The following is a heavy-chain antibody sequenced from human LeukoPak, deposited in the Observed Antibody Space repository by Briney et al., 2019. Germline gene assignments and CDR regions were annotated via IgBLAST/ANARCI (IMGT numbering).Heavy chain of an antibody. J-gene: IGHJ1*01. D-gene: IGHD2-2*01. CDR2: FDPEDGET. Sequence: ASVKVSCKVSGYTLTELSMHWVRQAPGKGLEWMGGFDPEDGETIYAQKFQGRVTMTEDTSTDTAYMELSSLRSEDTAVYYCATDLVYCSSTSCPEYFQHWGQGTLVTVSS. V-gene: IGHV1-24*01. CDR3: ATDLVYCSSTSCPEYFQH. CDR1: GYTLTELS.